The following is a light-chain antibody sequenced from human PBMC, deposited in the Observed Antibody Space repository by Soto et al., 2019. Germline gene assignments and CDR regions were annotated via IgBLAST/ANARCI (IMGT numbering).Light chain of an antibody. J-gene: IGLJ1*01. CDR3: SSYGGSNNYV. CDR2: EVS. Sequence: QSVLTQPPSASGSPGQSVTISCTGTSSDVGRYIYVSWYQQHPGKAPKIIMYEVSKRPSGVPDRFSGSKSGNTAPLTVSGHPAEDEADYYCSSYGGSNNYVFGTGTKVTVL. CDR1: SSDVGRYIY. V-gene: IGLV2-8*01.